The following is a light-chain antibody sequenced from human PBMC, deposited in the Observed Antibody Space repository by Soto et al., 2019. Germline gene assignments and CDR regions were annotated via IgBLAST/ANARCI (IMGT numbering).Light chain of an antibody. CDR1: QSLSNNIY. V-gene: IGKV3-20*01. CDR3: QQYGSSGT. J-gene: IGKJ1*01. Sequence: EIVLTQSPCTLSFSPWERSTLSCMASQSLSNNIYLAWYQQKPGQAPRLLIYGASSRATGIPNRFSGSGSGTDFTLTISRLEPEDFAVYYCQQYGSSGTFGLGTKVDIK. CDR2: GAS.